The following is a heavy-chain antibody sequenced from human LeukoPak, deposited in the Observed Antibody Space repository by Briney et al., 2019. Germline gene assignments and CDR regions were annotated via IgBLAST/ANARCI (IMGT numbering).Heavy chain of an antibody. V-gene: IGHV3-48*03. J-gene: IGHJ4*02. CDR2: ISSSGSTI. CDR3: AKGYYDYVWGSYYFDY. CDR1: GFTFSSYE. Sequence: GGSLRLSCAASGFTFSSYEMNWVRQAPGKGLEWVSYISSSGSTIYYADSVKGRFTISRDNSRDTLYLQMNSLRAEDTAVYYCAKGYYDYVWGSYYFDYWGQGTLVTVSS. D-gene: IGHD3-16*01.